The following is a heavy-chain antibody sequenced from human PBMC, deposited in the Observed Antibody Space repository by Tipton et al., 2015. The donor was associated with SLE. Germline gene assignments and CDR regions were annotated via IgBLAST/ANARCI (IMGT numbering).Heavy chain of an antibody. CDR1: GESFRGHY. J-gene: IGHJ5*02. V-gene: IGHV4-34*01. CDR3: ARQGAGYRWDWFDP. CDR2: IDHSGST. Sequence: TLSLTCAVSGESFRGHYWNWIRQPPGKGLEWIGQIDHSGSTDYNPSLKSRVTISLDTSNNQVSLRLTYVTVADAAVYYCARQGAGYRWDWFDPWGQGTLVTVSS. D-gene: IGHD6-25*01.